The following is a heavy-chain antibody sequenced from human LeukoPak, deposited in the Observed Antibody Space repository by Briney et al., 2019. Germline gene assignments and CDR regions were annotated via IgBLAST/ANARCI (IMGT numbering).Heavy chain of an antibody. D-gene: IGHD3-10*01. V-gene: IGHV3-21*01. J-gene: IGHJ3*02. CDR1: GFTFSSYA. CDR2: MSSTSIYI. Sequence: PGGSLRLSCAASGFTFSSYAMSWVRQAPGKGLEWVSSMSSTSIYIYYTDSVKGRFTISRDNAKNSLYLQMNSLRAEDTAVYYCAREGFGELSAGAFDIWGQGTMVTVSS. CDR3: AREGFGELSAGAFDI.